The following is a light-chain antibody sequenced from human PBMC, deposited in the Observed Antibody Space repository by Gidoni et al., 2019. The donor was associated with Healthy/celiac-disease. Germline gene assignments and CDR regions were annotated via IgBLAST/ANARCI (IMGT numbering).Light chain of an antibody. V-gene: IGKV3-20*01. Sequence: IVLTPSPGTLSLSPGERATLSCTASQSVSSSYLAWYQQKPGQAPRLLIYGASSRATGIPDRFSGSGSGTDFTLTISRLEPEDFAVYYCQQYGSSPPLTFGGGTKVEIK. CDR3: QQYGSSPPLT. CDR2: GAS. CDR1: QSVSSSY. J-gene: IGKJ4*01.